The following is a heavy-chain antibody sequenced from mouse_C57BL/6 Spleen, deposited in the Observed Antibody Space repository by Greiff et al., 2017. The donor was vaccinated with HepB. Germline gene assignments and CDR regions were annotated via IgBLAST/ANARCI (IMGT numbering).Heavy chain of an antibody. J-gene: IGHJ4*01. CDR2: IDPENGDT. CDR1: GFNIKDDY. Sequence: EVQGVESGAELVRPGASVKLSCTASGFNIKDDYMHWVKQRPEQGLEWIGWIDPENGDTEYASKFQGKATITADTSSNTAYLQLSSLTSEDTAVYYCTTGSFMDYWGQGTSVTVSS. CDR3: TTGSFMDY. V-gene: IGHV14-4*01.